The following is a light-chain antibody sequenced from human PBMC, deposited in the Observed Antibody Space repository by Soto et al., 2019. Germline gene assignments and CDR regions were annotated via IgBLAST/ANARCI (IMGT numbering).Light chain of an antibody. CDR3: QQYNNWPPVWT. CDR1: QSVSSN. J-gene: IGKJ1*01. V-gene: IGKV3-15*01. CDR2: GAS. Sequence: EIVMTQSPATLSVSPGERATLSCRASQSVSSNLAWYQQKPGQAPRLLIYGASTRATGIPARFSGSGSGTEFTLTISSLQSEDLAVYYCQQYNNWPPVWTFGQGTKVEIK.